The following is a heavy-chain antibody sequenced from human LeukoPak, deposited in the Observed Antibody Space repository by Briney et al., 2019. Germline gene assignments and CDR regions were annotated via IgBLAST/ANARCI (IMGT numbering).Heavy chain of an antibody. CDR1: GFTFSSYG. CDR3: VRIPNSANFPNWFDP. CDR2: ISSSSNYI. Sequence: GGSLRLSCAASGFTFSSYGMHWVRQAPGKGLEWVSSISSSSNYIYYADSVKGRFTISRDNAKNSLYLQMNSLRAEDTAVYYCVRIPNSANFPNWFDPWGQGTLVTVSS. V-gene: IGHV3-21*01. J-gene: IGHJ5*02. D-gene: IGHD4/OR15-4a*01.